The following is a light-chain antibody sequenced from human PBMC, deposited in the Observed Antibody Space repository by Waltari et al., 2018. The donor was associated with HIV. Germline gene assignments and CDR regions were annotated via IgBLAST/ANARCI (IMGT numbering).Light chain of an antibody. J-gene: IGKJ4*01. CDR3: QQFESLFS. Sequence: DIQMTQSPSSLSASVGDRVTTICRASQSISTYLSWYQQKPGKAPKLLFYAASTLETGVPSRFSGRGSRTQFTFTIANLQSEDIATYYCQQFESLFSFGGGTKVDLK. V-gene: IGKV1-33*01. CDR2: AAS. CDR1: QSISTY.